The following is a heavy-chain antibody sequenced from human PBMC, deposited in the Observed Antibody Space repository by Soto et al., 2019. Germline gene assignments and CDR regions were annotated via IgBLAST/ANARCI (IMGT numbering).Heavy chain of an antibody. CDR3: ARGGGSSPFDY. CDR2: ISHRSLTI. J-gene: IGHJ4*02. CDR1: GFTFSDHY. D-gene: IGHD6-6*01. Sequence: GSLRLSCAASGFTFSDHYMAWFRQSPERGLEWLAYISHRSLTIYHARSVKDRFTISRDDATDSLYLQMNSLRVEDTAVYFCARGGGSSPFDYWGQGTVVTVSS. V-gene: IGHV3-11*01.